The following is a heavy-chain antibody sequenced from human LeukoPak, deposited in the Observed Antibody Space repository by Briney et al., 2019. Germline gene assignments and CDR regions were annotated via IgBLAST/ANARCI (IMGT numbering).Heavy chain of an antibody. D-gene: IGHD3-22*01. CDR1: GGSFSGYY. CDR2: VYHSGHT. J-gene: IGHJ4*02. CDR3: ARPTYDSRGYYSFDY. Sequence: SSETLSLTCAVYGGSFSGYYWNWIRQVPGKGLEWIGEVYHSGHTNYNPSLSSRVSISPDKSKNQFSLKLTSVTAADTAVYYCARPTYDSRGYYSFDYWGQGILVTVSS. V-gene: IGHV4-34*01.